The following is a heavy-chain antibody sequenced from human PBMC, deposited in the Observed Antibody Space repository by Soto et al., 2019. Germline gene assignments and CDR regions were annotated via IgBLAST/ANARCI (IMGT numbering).Heavy chain of an antibody. V-gene: IGHV3-23*01. CDR3: ATQDFRGTTGTT. D-gene: IGHD1-1*01. Sequence: LRLSCAASGFTFSRYAMGWVRQAPGKGLEWVSVISGSGGNIHYADSVKGRFTISRDNSKNTLYLQMNSLRVEDTAVYNCATQDFRGTTGTTWGQGTLVTVSS. J-gene: IGHJ4*02. CDR1: GFTFSRYA. CDR2: ISGSGGNI.